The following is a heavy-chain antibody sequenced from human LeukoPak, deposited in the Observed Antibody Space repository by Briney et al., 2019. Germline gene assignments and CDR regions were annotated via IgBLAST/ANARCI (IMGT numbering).Heavy chain of an antibody. J-gene: IGHJ4*02. D-gene: IGHD3-22*01. V-gene: IGHV3-30*18. CDR3: AKERRITMIVVVTILFDY. CDR2: ISYDGSNK. CDR1: GFTFSSYG. Sequence: GGSLRLSCAASGFTFSSYGVHWVRQAPGKGLEWVAVISYDGSNKYYADSVKGRFTISRDNSKNTLYLQMNSLRAEDTAVYYCAKERRITMIVVVTILFDYWGQGTLVTVSS.